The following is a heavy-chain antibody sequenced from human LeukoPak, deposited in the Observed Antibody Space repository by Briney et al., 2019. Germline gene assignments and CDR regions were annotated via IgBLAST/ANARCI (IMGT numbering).Heavy chain of an antibody. J-gene: IGHJ6*03. CDR3: ARGFRGRFGGYYYYMDV. D-gene: IGHD3-16*01. V-gene: IGHV3-23*01. Sequence: GGSLRLSCAASGFTFSSYEMNWVRQAPGKGLEWVSAISGSSGATYYADSAKGRFTISRDNSKNTLYLQMNSLRVEDTAVYYCARGFRGRFGGYYYYMDVWGKGTTVTVSS. CDR2: ISGSSGAT. CDR1: GFTFSSYE.